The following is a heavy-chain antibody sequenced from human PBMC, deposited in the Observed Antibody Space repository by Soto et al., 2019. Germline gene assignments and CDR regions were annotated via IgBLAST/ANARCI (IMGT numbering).Heavy chain of an antibody. D-gene: IGHD3-3*01. CDR3: ARRASPGSFLAPAYYFDY. J-gene: IGHJ4*02. CDR2: IIPIFGTA. Sequence: SVKVSCKASGGTFSSYAISWVRQAPGQGLEWMGGIIPIFGTANYAQKFQGRVTITADKSTSTAYMELSSLRSEDTAVYYCARRASPGSFLAPAYYFDYWGQGPLVTLSS. CDR1: GGTFSSYA. V-gene: IGHV1-69*06.